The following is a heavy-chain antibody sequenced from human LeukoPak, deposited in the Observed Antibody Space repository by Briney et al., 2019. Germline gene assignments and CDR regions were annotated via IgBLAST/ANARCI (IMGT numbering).Heavy chain of an antibody. CDR3: ASVAGTGGVWYYYMDV. Sequence: SETLSLTCTVSGGSISSYYWSWIRQPAGKGLEWIGRIYTSGSTKYNPSLKSRVTMSVDTSKNQFPLKLSSVTAADTAVYYCASVAGTGGVWYYYMDVWGKGTTVTVSS. CDR1: GGSISSYY. V-gene: IGHV4-4*07. CDR2: IYTSGST. D-gene: IGHD2-8*02. J-gene: IGHJ6*03.